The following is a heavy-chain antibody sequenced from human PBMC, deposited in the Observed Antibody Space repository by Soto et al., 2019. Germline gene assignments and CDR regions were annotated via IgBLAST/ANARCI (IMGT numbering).Heavy chain of an antibody. D-gene: IGHD2-8*02. V-gene: IGHV3-13*01. CDR2: IGAAIDT. CDR3: ARGVLGPGDYYYGMDV. J-gene: IGHJ6*02. Sequence: GGSLRLSCAASGFTFSNYDMHWVRQAPGEGLEWVSGIGAAIDTYYPVSVQGRFTVARDNAKKSLYIQMNSLRAGDTAVYYCARGVLGPGDYYYGMDVWGQGTTVTVSS. CDR1: GFTFSNYD.